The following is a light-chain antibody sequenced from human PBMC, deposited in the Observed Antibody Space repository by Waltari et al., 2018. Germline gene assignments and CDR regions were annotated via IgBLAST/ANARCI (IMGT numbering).Light chain of an antibody. CDR3: QKYDSLPAT. V-gene: IGKV3-20*01. CDR1: ESVSKC. J-gene: IGKJ1*01. Sequence: SCRARESVSKCLAWYQQKPGQAPRLLIYHASNRASGIPDRFSGSGFGTDFSLTISRLEPEDFAVYYCQKYDSLPATFGQGTKVEIK. CDR2: HAS.